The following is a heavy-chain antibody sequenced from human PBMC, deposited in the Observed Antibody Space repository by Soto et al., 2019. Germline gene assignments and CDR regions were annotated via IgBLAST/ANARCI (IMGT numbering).Heavy chain of an antibody. J-gene: IGHJ3*02. CDR1: GFTFSSSA. V-gene: IGHV3-64*01. CDR2: ISSDGGNT. Sequence: EVQLVESGGDLVQPGGSLRLSCAASGFTFSSSAMHWVRQAPGKGLEYVSSISSDGGNTYYANSVKGRFTISRDNSKNLLYIQMGSLRAEDMAVYYCAGRRDAWYAFDIWGQGTMVTVSS. D-gene: IGHD1-26*01. CDR3: AGRRDAWYAFDI.